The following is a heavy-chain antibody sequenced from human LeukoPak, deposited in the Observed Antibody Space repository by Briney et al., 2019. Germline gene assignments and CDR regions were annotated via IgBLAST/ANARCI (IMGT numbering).Heavy chain of an antibody. D-gene: IGHD3-22*01. V-gene: IGHV3-23*01. CDR2: ISGSGGST. CDR1: GFTFSSYA. Sequence: PGGSLRLSCAASGFTFSSYAMSWVRQAPGKGLEWVSAISGSGGSTYYADSVKGRFTISRDNSKNTLYLQMNSLRAEDTAVYYCARVGNSYDQDYYYYGMDVWGEGVTVTVSS. J-gene: IGHJ6*04. CDR3: ARVGNSYDQDYYYYGMDV.